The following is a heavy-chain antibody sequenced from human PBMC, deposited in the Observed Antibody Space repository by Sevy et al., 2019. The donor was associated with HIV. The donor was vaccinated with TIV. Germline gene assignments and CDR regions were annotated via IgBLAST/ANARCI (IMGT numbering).Heavy chain of an antibody. CDR2: IQPDGGEK. V-gene: IGHV3-7*01. CDR1: GFTFSSHW. D-gene: IGHD6-13*01. J-gene: IGHJ6*02. Sequence: GGSLRFSCAASGFTFSSHWMSWVRQAPGKGLEWVANIQPDGGEKYYVESVKGRFTISRDNAKNSLSLQVNSLRAEDTAVYYCARDTGGIGIDVRGQGTTVTVSS. CDR3: ARDTGGIGIDV.